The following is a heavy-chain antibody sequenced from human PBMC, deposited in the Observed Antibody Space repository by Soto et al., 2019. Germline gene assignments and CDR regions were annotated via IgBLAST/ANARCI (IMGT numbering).Heavy chain of an antibody. V-gene: IGHV1-69*06. CDR3: ARDQGYCSGGSCYFLTAFDP. J-gene: IGHJ5*02. D-gene: IGHD2-15*01. CDR2: IIPIFGTA. Sequence: GASVKVSCKASGGTFSSYAISWVRQAPGQGLEWMGGIIPIFGTANYAQKFQGRVTITADKSTSTAYMELSSLRSEDTAVYYCARDQGYCSGGSCYFLTAFDPWGRGTLVTVSS. CDR1: GGTFSSYA.